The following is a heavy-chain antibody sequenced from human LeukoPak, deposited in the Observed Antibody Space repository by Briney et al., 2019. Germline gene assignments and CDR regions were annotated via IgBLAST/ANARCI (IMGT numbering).Heavy chain of an antibody. J-gene: IGHJ2*01. D-gene: IGHD2-21*02. CDR2: IGVPGGT. V-gene: IGHV3-13*01. CDR1: RFTFSRYD. Sequence: GGSLSLSCAASRFTFSRYDMHWVRHAAGGGLEWVSAIGVPGGTYFADSVKGRFTISRDNAKNSLYLQMNSLTAEDTAVYYCARDGARTVVVTAITPRYFDLWGRGTLVTVSS. CDR3: ARDGARTVVVTAITPRYFDL.